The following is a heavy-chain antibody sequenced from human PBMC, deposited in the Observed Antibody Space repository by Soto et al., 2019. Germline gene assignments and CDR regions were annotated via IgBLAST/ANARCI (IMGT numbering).Heavy chain of an antibody. CDR3: ATPSPDYCSSSSCHNRVAMEV. CDR2: IDPSDSYT. V-gene: IGHV5-10-1*01. Sequence: GESLKISFKGSGYSFTSYWISWVRQMPVKGLGCMRRIDPSDSYTNYSPSFQGHVTISADKSISTAYLQWSSLKASDTAMYYCATPSPDYCSSSSCHNRVAMEVGGQETTVT. D-gene: IGHD2-2*02. J-gene: IGHJ6*01. CDR1: GYSFTSYW.